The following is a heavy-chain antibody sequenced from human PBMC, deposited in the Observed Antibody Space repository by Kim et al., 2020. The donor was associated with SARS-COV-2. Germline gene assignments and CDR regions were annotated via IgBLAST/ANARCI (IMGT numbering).Heavy chain of an antibody. CDR3: ARHEGSMVRGVEPIDY. D-gene: IGHD3-10*01. V-gene: IGHV4-59*08. Sequence: SETLSLTCTVSGGSISSYYWSWIRQPPGKGLEWIGYIYYSGSTNYNPSLKSRVTISVDTSKNQFSLKLSSVTAADTAGYYCARHEGSMVRGVEPIDYWGQGTLVTVSS. J-gene: IGHJ4*02. CDR1: GGSISSYY. CDR2: IYYSGST.